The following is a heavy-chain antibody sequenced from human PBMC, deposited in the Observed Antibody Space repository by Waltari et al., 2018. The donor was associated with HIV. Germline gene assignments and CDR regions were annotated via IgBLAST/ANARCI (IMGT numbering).Heavy chain of an antibody. CDR1: GFSLSTSGVG. J-gene: IGHJ4*02. V-gene: IGHV2-5*01. Sequence: QITLKESGPTLVKPTQTLTLTCTFSGFSLSTSGVGVGWVRQPPGKALESLALTYWKDDKRYRPALNSELTITSDTSKTQLVLTMTNMDPVDTATYYGAREPHDYGALLDHWGQGTLVTVSS. CDR3: AREPHDYGALLDH. CDR2: TYWKDDK. D-gene: IGHD4-17*01.